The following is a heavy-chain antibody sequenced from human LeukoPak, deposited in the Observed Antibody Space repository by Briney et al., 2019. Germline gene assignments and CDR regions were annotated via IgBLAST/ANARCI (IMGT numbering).Heavy chain of an antibody. D-gene: IGHD3-22*01. CDR2: VNPTSGGT. CDR1: GYTFTSYY. J-gene: IGHJ4*02. Sequence: ASVKVSCKTSGYTFTSYYMHWVRQAPGQGLEWMGWVNPTSGGTNYAQKFQGRVTMTSDTSISTAYMELSRLRSDDTAVYYCARVYYYYDSSGILTLYFDSWGQGTLVTVSS. CDR3: ARVYYYYDSSGILTLYFDS. V-gene: IGHV1-2*02.